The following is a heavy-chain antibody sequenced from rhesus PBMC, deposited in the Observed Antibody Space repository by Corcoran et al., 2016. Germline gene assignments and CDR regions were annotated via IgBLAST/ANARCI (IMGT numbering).Heavy chain of an antibody. CDR3: ARNPIGCYSGSCIFDS. V-gene: IGHV4-173*01. Sequence: QLQLQESGPGLVKPSETLSLTCAVSGCSISSNPWSWIRQSPGKGLEWIGRLSGSGGSPDYNPSLKSRVTISTDTSNNQFSLKLTSVTAADTAVYYCARNPIGCYSGSCIFDSWGQGVLVTVSS. CDR2: LSGSGGSP. CDR1: GCSISSNP. J-gene: IGHJ4*01. D-gene: IGHD6-25*01.